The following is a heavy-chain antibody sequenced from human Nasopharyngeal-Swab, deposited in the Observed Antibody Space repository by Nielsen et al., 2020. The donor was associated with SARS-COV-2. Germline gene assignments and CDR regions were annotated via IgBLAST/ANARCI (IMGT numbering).Heavy chain of an antibody. CDR3: ARDVQECSSTSCYARQSFYYYYGMDV. CDR1: GYTFSSYG. Sequence: ASVKVSCKASGYTFSSYGISWVRQAPGQGLEWMGWISAYNGDTNYAQKDQGRVTMTTDTSTSTAYMELRSLRSDDTAVYYCARDVQECSSTSCYARQSFYYYYGMDVWGQGTTVTVSS. CDR2: ISAYNGDT. D-gene: IGHD2-2*01. J-gene: IGHJ6*02. V-gene: IGHV1-18*01.